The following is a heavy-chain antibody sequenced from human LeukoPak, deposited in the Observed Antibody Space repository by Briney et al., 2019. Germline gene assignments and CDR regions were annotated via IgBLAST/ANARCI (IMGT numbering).Heavy chain of an antibody. CDR1: GFSVSLNY. V-gene: IGHV3-53*01. J-gene: IGHJ2*01. CDR2: LYSGSDT. CDR3: ARVGDHFHWYLDL. D-gene: IGHD3-10*01. Sequence: GGSLRLSCAASGFSVSLNYMNWVRQAPGKGVEWVSILYSGSDTYYADSVKGRFTISRDNSKNMLFLHMNNLRADDTAVYYCARVGDHFHWYLDLWGRGTLVTVSS.